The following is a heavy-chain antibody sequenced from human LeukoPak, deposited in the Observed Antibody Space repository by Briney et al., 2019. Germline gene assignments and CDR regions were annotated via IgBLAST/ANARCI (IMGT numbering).Heavy chain of an antibody. D-gene: IGHD3-3*01. Sequence: PGGSLRLSCAASGFTLCSYEMNWVRQAPGKGLEWVSYISSSGSTIYYADSVKGRFTISRYNAKNSLYLQMNSLRAEDTAVYYCASGVTIFGVVRFDYWGQGTLVTVSS. CDR2: ISSSGSTI. V-gene: IGHV3-48*03. J-gene: IGHJ4*02. CDR1: GFTLCSYE. CDR3: ASGVTIFGVVRFDY.